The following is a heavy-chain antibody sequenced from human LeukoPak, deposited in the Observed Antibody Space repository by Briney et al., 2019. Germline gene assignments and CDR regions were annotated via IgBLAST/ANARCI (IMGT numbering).Heavy chain of an antibody. V-gene: IGHV3-23*01. Sequence: TGGSLRLSCAASGFTFTDYAMTWVRQAPGKGLEWVSGISGSGDSTYHADSVRGRFAISRDNSKNTLYLQMNSLRAEDTAVYYCAKGPSGIVVVPGDYWGQGTLVTVSS. CDR3: AKGPSGIVVVPGDY. CDR1: GFTFTDYA. D-gene: IGHD2-2*01. CDR2: ISGSGDST. J-gene: IGHJ4*02.